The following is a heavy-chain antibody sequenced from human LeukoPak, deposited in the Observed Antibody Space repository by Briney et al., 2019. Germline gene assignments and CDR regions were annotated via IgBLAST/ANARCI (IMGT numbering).Heavy chain of an antibody. J-gene: IGHJ4*02. V-gene: IGHV4-31*03. Sequence: SQTLSLTCTVSGGSISSGGYYWSWIRQHPGRGLEWIGYVYYSGSTLYNPSLKSRLTISVDTSKNQFSLKSTSVTVADTAVYYCARGMSGTYFDFDCWGQGTLVTVSS. CDR2: VYYSGST. D-gene: IGHD1-26*01. CDR1: GGSISSGGYY. CDR3: ARGMSGTYFDFDC.